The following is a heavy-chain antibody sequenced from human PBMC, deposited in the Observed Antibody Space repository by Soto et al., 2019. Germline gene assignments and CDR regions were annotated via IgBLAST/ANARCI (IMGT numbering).Heavy chain of an antibody. CDR1: GFTFSSYV. D-gene: IGHD3-22*01. CDR2: ISSTGGST. CDR3: AKGERFDSSGYYYKDAFDI. J-gene: IGHJ3*02. Sequence: EVQLLVSGGGLVQPGGSLRLSCAASGFTFSSYVMSWVRQTPGKGLEWVSAISSTGGSTNYADSVKGRFTISRDTSKNTVYMQMNSLRAEDTAVYYCAKGERFDSSGYYYKDAFDIWGQGTMVTVSS. V-gene: IGHV3-23*01.